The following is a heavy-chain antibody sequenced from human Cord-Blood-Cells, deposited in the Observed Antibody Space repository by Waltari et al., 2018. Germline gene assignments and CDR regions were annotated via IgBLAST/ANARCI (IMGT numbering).Heavy chain of an antibody. V-gene: IGHV1-2*02. Sequence: QVQLVQSGAEVKKPGASVKVSCKASGYTFTGYYMHWVRQAPGQGLEWMGWINPNSGGKNYAQQFQGRVAVTRETSISTAYKELSRLRSDDTAVYYCARDRADNWNDDAFDIWGQGTMVTVSS. J-gene: IGHJ3*02. D-gene: IGHD1-20*01. CDR3: ARDRADNWNDDAFDI. CDR2: INPNSGGK. CDR1: GYTFTGYY.